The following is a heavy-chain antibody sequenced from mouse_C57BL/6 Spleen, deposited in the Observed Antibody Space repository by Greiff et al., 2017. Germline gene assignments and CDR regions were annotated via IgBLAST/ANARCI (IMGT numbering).Heavy chain of an antibody. CDR1: GFSLTSYG. Sequence: QVQLQQSGPGLVQPSQSLSITCTASGFSLTSYGVHWVRQSPGKGLEWLGVIWSGGSTDYNAAFISRLSISKDNSKGQVFFKMNSLQADDTAICYSARKSEYYCDYWGQGTTLTGSS. V-gene: IGHV2-2*01. CDR3: ARKSEYYCDY. J-gene: IGHJ2*01. CDR2: IWSGGST.